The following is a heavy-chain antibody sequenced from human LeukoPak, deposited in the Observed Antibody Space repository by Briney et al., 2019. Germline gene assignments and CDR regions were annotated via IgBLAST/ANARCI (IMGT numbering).Heavy chain of an antibody. V-gene: IGHV1-3*01. CDR1: GYTFTSYA. Sequence: GASVKVSCKASGYTFTSYAMHWVRQAPGQRLEWMGWINAGNGNTKYSQKFQGRVTMTRDTSISTAYMELSRLRSDDTAVYYCARADDLTIFGPAGQMGWFDPWGQGTLVTVSS. J-gene: IGHJ5*02. CDR3: ARADDLTIFGPAGQMGWFDP. CDR2: INAGNGNT. D-gene: IGHD3-3*01.